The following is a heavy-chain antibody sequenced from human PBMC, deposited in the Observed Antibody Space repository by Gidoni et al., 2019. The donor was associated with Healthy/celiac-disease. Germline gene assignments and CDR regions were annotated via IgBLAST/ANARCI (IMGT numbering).Heavy chain of an antibody. Sequence: EVQLVESGGGLVQPGGSLRLSCAASGFTASSNYMSWVRQAPGKGLEWVSVIYSGGSTYYADSVKGRFTISRDNSKNTLYLQMNSLRAEDTAVYYCARDGGLWGVLDAFDIWGQGTMVTVSS. J-gene: IGHJ3*02. D-gene: IGHD3-10*01. CDR2: IYSGGST. CDR3: ARDGGLWGVLDAFDI. V-gene: IGHV3-66*02. CDR1: GFTASSNY.